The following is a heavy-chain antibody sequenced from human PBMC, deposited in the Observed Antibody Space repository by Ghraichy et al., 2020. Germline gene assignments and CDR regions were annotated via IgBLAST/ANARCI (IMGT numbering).Heavy chain of an antibody. Sequence: SETLSLTCTVSGDSISSYYWSWIRQPPGKGLEWIGYIYYSGITNYNPSLKSRVTVSIDTSNNQFSLRLSSVTAADTAVYYCSMPAYLTSGYARSFDIWGQGTMFTVSS. CDR3: SMPAYLTSGYARSFDI. CDR1: GDSISSYY. J-gene: IGHJ3*02. D-gene: IGHD3-22*01. V-gene: IGHV4-59*01. CDR2: IYYSGIT.